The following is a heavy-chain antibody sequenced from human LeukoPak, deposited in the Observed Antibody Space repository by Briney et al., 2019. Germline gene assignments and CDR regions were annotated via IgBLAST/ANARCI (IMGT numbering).Heavy chain of an antibody. V-gene: IGHV1-69*05. Sequence: GASVKVSCKASGGTFSSYAISWVRQAPEQGLEWMGGIIPIFGTANYAQKFQGRVTITTDESTSTAYMELSSLRSEDTAVYYCARDLGGSYHDASDIWGQGTMVTVSS. CDR1: GGTFSSYA. J-gene: IGHJ3*02. D-gene: IGHD1-26*01. CDR3: ARDLGGSYHDASDI. CDR2: IIPIFGTA.